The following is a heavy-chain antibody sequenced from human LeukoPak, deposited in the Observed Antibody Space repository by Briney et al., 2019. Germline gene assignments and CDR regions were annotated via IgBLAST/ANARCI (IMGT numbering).Heavy chain of an antibody. Sequence: SETLSLTCAVCGGSFSGYYWSWIRQPPGKGLEWIGEINHSGSTNYNPSLKSRVTISVDTSKNQFSLKLSSVTAADTAVYYCARQLTGGTVTKTPYYYYMDVWGKGTTVTVSS. CDR3: ARQLTGGTVTKTPYYYYMDV. J-gene: IGHJ6*03. V-gene: IGHV4-34*01. D-gene: IGHD4-17*01. CDR1: GGSFSGYY. CDR2: INHSGST.